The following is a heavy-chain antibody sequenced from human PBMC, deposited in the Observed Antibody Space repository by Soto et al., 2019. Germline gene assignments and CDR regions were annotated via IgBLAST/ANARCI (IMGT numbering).Heavy chain of an antibody. CDR3: ARDGSSWHFPGRWFDP. Sequence: SETLSLACAFYGGSLTDNYWNWIGQPPGKGLEWIGEFSSKGTSNYNPSLKSRVTMSLDTSKKRFSLKLTSVTAADTAVYFCARDGSSWHFPGRWFDPWGQGTMVTVSS. J-gene: IGHJ5*02. D-gene: IGHD2-15*01. CDR1: GGSLTDNY. V-gene: IGHV4-34*01. CDR2: FSSKGTS.